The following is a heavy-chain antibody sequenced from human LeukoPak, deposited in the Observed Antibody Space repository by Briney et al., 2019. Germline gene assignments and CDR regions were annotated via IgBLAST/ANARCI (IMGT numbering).Heavy chain of an antibody. V-gene: IGHV4-38-2*02. J-gene: IGHJ5*02. CDR2: IFHSGNS. D-gene: IGHD6-13*01. Sequence: SETLSLTCTVSGYSMSSGYYWGWIRQPPGKGLQWIGSIFHSGNSYYNPSLKSRVTISVDASKNQFSLKLSSVTAADTAVYYCARDRLPESGSWYNTWFDPWGQGTLVTVSS. CDR3: ARDRLPESGSWYNTWFDP. CDR1: GYSMSSGYY.